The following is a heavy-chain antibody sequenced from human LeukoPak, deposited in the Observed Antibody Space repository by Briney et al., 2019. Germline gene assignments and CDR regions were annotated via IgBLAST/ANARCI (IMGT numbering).Heavy chain of an antibody. CDR1: GYTFTDYY. V-gene: IGHV1-2*02. J-gene: IGHJ4*02. CDR3: ARDRHDILTGYYEGLHY. CDR2: INPNSGGT. Sequence: GASVKVSCKASGYTFTDYYMHWVRQAPGQGLEWMGWINPNSGGTNYAQRFQGRVTMTGDTSISTAYMELSRLRSDDTAVYYCARDRHDILTGYYEGLHYWGQGTLVTVSS. D-gene: IGHD3-9*01.